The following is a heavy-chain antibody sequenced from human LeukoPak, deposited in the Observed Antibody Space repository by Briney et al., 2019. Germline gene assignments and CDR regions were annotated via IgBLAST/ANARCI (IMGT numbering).Heavy chain of an antibody. CDR3: ASRLYYDFWSGYLVFDY. CDR1: GYSISSGYY. CDR2: IYHSGST. Sequence: SETLSLTCTVSGYSISSGYYWGWIRQPPGKGLEWIGSIYHSGSTYYNPSLKSRVTISVDTSKNQFSLKLSSVTAADTAVYYCASRLYYDFWSGYLVFDYWGQGTLVTVSS. D-gene: IGHD3-3*01. V-gene: IGHV4-38-2*02. J-gene: IGHJ4*02.